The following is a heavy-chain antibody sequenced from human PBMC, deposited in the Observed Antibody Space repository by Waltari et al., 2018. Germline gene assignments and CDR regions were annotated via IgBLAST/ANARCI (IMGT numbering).Heavy chain of an antibody. D-gene: IGHD3-16*01. J-gene: IGHJ4*02. Sequence: EVQLLESGGGLVQPGGSLRLAGVASGFGVGGNAMVWVRLAPGKGLEWVSGIEGANDNKNYADSVKGRFTISRDSFKNTVYLQMSSLRAEDTAIYYCAKDIFRWAFDYWGQGTLVTVSS. CDR3: AKDIFRWAFDY. CDR2: IEGANDNK. V-gene: IGHV3-23*03. CDR1: GFGVGGNA.